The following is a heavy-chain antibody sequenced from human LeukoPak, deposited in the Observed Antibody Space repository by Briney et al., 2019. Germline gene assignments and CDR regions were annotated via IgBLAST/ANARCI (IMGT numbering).Heavy chain of an antibody. CDR2: IYTTGGP. J-gene: IGHJ4*02. D-gene: IGHD3-22*01. CDR3: ARESKIYDGDGYYHDS. V-gene: IGHV4-4*07. Sequence: PETLSLTCTVSGGSINNYYWSWIRKTAGKGLEWVGRIYTTGGPDYNPSLESRVSISVDTSKNQFSLNLRSVTAADTAVYYCARESKIYDGDGYYHDSWGQGTLITVSS. CDR1: GGSINNYY.